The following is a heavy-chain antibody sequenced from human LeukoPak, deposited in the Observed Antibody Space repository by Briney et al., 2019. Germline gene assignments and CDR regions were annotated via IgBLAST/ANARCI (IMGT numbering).Heavy chain of an antibody. CDR3: AATIRRDYGDTNLDY. CDR2: MHNGVHT. Sequence: PSETLSLTSTVPGDSIISYYWSWIRQPPGKGLEWIGYMHNGVHTNYNPSLKSRVTVSGDTSKNQLSLKLTSVTAADTAVYYCAATIRRDYGDTNLDYWGQGTLVTVSS. V-gene: IGHV4-59*01. D-gene: IGHD4/OR15-4a*01. J-gene: IGHJ4*02. CDR1: GDSIISYY.